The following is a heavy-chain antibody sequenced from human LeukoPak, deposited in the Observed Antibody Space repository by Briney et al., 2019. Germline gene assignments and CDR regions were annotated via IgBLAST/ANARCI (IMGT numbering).Heavy chain of an antibody. CDR1: GFTFSSYA. D-gene: IGHD3-3*01. CDR2: ISGSGGST. J-gene: IGHJ5*02. V-gene: IGHV3-23*01. CDR3: AKRPKITIFGVAGNWFDP. Sequence: PGXSLRLSCAASGFTFSSYAMSWVRQAPGKGLEWVSAISGSGGSTYYADSVKGRFTISRDNSKNTLYLQMNSLRAEDTAVYYCAKRPKITIFGVAGNWFDPWGQGTLVTVSS.